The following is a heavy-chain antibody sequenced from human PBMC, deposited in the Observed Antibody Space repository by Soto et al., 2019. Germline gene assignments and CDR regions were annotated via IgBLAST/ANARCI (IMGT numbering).Heavy chain of an antibody. J-gene: IGHJ3*02. V-gene: IGHV3-9*01. D-gene: IGHD5-12*01. CDR1: GFTFDNYS. CDR3: EKVRTHLYDSPGLDSFDT. CDR2: ISWNSGSI. Sequence: GGSLRLSCAASGFTFDNYSMHWVRQAPGKGLEWVSGISWNSGSIGYADSVKGRFTISRGNAKNSLYLQLNSLSAEDTALYYCEKVRTHLYDSPGLDSFDTWGQGTMVTVSS.